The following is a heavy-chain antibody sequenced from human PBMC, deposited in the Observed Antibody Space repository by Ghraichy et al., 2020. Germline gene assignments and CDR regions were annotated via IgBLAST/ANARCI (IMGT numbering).Heavy chain of an antibody. CDR2: IRSKAYGGTT. J-gene: IGHJ3*02. CDR1: GFSLGDYA. V-gene: IGHV3-49*04. Sequence: GGSLRLSCTASGFSLGDYAMNWVRKAPGEGQKWVGFIRSKAYGGTTEYAASVKGRFTISRDDSKSIAYLQMNSLKTEDTAVYYCTRDAAINWNDGDAFDIWGQVTMVTVSS. D-gene: IGHD1-1*01. CDR3: TRDAAINWNDGDAFDI.